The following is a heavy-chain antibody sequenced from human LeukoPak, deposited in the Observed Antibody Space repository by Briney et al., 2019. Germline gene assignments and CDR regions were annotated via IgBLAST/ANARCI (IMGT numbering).Heavy chain of an antibody. Sequence: GGSLRLSCAASGFTFSSYSMNWVRQAPGRGLEWVSSISSSSSYIYYADSVKGRFTISRDNAKSSPYLQMNSLRAEDTAVYYCARRTVTTLRYFDYWGQGTLVTVSS. CDR3: ARRTVTTLRYFDY. CDR2: ISSSSSYI. V-gene: IGHV3-21*01. D-gene: IGHD4-17*01. J-gene: IGHJ4*02. CDR1: GFTFSSYS.